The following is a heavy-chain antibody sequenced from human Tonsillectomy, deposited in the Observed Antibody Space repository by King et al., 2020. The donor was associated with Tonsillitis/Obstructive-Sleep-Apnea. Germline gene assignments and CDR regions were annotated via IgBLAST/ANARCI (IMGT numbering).Heavy chain of an antibody. J-gene: IGHJ4*02. CDR3: ARASSIHGYSSGWFLEYYFDY. CDR1: GFTFSSYA. CDR2: ISYDGSNK. D-gene: IGHD6-19*01. V-gene: IGHV3-30*04. Sequence: VQLVESGGGVVQPGRSLRLSCAASGFTFSSYAMHWVRQAPGKGLEWVAVISYDGSNKYYADSVKGRFTISRDNSKNTLYLQMNSLRAEDTAVYYCARASSIHGYSSGWFLEYYFDYWGQGTLVTVSS.